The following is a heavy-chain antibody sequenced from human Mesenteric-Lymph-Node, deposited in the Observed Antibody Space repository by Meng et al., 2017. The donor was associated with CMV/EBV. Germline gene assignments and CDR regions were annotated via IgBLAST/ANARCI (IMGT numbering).Heavy chain of an antibody. CDR1: GFTFSSYS. D-gene: IGHD2-2*01. Sequence: GESLKISCAASGFTFSSYSMNWVRQAPGKGLEWVSSLSYTSNYKDYADSVMGRFTISRDNAKNSLYLQMNSLRVEDTALYYCAKGSSSSCYSTVGYWGQGTLVTVSS. V-gene: IGHV3-21*04. CDR3: AKGSSSSCYSTVGY. J-gene: IGHJ4*02. CDR2: LSYTSNYK.